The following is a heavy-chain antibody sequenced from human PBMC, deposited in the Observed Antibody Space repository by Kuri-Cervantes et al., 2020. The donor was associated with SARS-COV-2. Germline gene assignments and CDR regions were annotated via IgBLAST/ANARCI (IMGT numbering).Heavy chain of an antibody. CDR1: GGSISSHY. CDR2: IYYSGST. V-gene: IGHV4-59*04. CDR3: ASVPGIGYYFDY. J-gene: IGHJ4*02. Sequence: SETLSLTCTVSGGSISSHYWSWIRQPPGKGLEWIGYIYYSGSTYYNPSLKSRVTISVDTSKNQFSLKLSSVTAADTAVYYCASVPGIGYYFDYWGQGTLVTVSS. D-gene: IGHD3-10*01.